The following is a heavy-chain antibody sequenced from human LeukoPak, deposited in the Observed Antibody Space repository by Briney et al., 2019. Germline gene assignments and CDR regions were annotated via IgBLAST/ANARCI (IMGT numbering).Heavy chain of an antibody. Sequence: HPGRSLRLSCSASGFTFSSYAMHWVRQAPGKGLEYVSAISSNGGSTYYADSVKGRFTISRDNSKNTLYLQMSSLRAEDTAVYYCVRTRPVGIAVAGGTHWFDPWGQGTLVTVSS. J-gene: IGHJ5*02. D-gene: IGHD6-19*01. CDR3: VRTRPVGIAVAGGTHWFDP. V-gene: IGHV3-64D*06. CDR1: GFTFSSYA. CDR2: ISSNGGST.